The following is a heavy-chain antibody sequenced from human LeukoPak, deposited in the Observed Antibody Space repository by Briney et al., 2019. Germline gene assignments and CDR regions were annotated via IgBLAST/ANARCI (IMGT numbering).Heavy chain of an antibody. CDR3: ARVPYSGSQLGDY. CDR2: ISCDGSNK. Sequence: GGSLRLSCAASGFTFSNYAMHWVRQAPGKGLEWVAIISCDGSNKYHADSVKGRFTISRDNSKNTLYLQMNSLRVEDTAVYYCARVPYSGSQLGDYWGQGTLVTVSS. J-gene: IGHJ4*02. CDR1: GFTFSNYA. V-gene: IGHV3-30-3*01. D-gene: IGHD1-26*01.